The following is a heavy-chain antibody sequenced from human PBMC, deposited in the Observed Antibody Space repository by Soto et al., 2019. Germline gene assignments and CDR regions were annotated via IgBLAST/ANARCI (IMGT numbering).Heavy chain of an antibody. Sequence: SETLSLTCTVSGGSISSYYWSWIRQPPGKGLEWIGYIYYSGSTNYNPSLKSRVTISVDTSKNQFSLKLSSVTAADTAVYYCARESPYDFWSGYPYPWGYYMDVWGKGTTVTVSS. D-gene: IGHD3-3*01. V-gene: IGHV4-59*01. J-gene: IGHJ6*03. CDR2: IYYSGST. CDR1: GGSISSYY. CDR3: ARESPYDFWSGYPYPWGYYMDV.